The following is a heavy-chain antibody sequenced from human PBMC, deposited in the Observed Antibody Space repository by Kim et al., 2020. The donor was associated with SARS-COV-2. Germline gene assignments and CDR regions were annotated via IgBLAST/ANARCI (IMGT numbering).Heavy chain of an antibody. CDR1: GFTFSSYA. CDR3: AKGASPWGIAVDWYFDL. V-gene: IGHV3-23*01. D-gene: IGHD6-19*01. J-gene: IGHJ2*01. CDR2: ISGSGGST. Sequence: GGSLRLSCAASGFTFSSYAMSWVRQAPGKGLEWVSAISGSGGSTYYADSVKGRFTISRDNSKNTLYLQMNSLRAEDTAVYYCAKGASPWGIAVDWYFDLWGRGTLVTVSS.